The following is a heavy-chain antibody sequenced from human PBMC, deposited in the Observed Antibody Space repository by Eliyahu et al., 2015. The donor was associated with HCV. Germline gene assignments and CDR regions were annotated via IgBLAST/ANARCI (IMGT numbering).Heavy chain of an antibody. J-gene: IGHJ5*02. V-gene: IGHV4-59*01. Sequence: QVQLQESGPGLVKPSETLSLTCTVSGGSISSYYWSWIRXPPGKGLEWIGYTHHTGSTNSNSSLKSRVTISVDTSKNQLSLKLSSVTAADTAVYYCASGGGGIAVAGTGGWFDPWGQGTLVTVSS. CDR1: GGSISSYY. CDR2: THHTGST. CDR3: ASGGGGIAVAGTGGWFDP. D-gene: IGHD6-19*01.